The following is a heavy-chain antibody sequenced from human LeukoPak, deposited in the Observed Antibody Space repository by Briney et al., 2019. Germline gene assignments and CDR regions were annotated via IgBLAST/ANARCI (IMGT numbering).Heavy chain of an antibody. CDR1: GYSFTTYW. V-gene: IGHV5-51*01. J-gene: IGHJ4*02. CDR2: IYPGDSDT. CDR3: ARARYCSGGSCYAEY. Sequence: GESLQISCKGSGYSFTTYWIGWVRQMPGKGLEWMGIIYPGDSDTRYSPSFQGQVTISADKSISTAYLQWSSLKASDTATYYCARARYCSGGSCYAEYWGQGTLVTVSS. D-gene: IGHD2-15*01.